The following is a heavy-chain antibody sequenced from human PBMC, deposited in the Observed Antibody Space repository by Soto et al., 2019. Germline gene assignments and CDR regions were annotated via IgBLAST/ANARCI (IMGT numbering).Heavy chain of an antibody. CDR2: IHNSGST. D-gene: IGHD3-10*01. V-gene: IGHV4-30-4*01. Sequence: QQQLQESGPGLVKPSQTLSLTCTVSGGSMKSHDYYWSWIRQPPGKGLEWIGYIHNSGSTYYNPSLKSRLTISSDMSKNQFSLRLNSVTAADTALYFCARGEVRGPFDIWGQGTKVTVSS. CDR1: GGSMKSHDYY. CDR3: ARGEVRGPFDI. J-gene: IGHJ3*02.